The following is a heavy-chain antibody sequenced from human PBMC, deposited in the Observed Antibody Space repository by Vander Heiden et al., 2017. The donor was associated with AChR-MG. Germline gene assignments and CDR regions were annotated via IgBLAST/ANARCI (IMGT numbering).Heavy chain of an antibody. CDR2: INEDGSER. CDR3: ARDEGAAGN. V-gene: IGHV3-7*03. Sequence: EVRLVEPGGGLVQPGGSLRLSCVVTGLTYSNYWMSWVRQAPGKGLEWVAKINEDGSERNYVDSVRGRFTISRDNAKNSLYLQMNSLTAEDTALYYCARDEGAAGNWGQGALVTVSS. CDR1: GLTYSNYW. J-gene: IGHJ4*02.